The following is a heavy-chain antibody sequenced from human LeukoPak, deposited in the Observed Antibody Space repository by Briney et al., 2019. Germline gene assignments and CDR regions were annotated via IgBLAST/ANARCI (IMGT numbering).Heavy chain of an antibody. CDR2: ISGSGGST. V-gene: IGHV3-23*01. J-gene: IGHJ3*02. CDR3: APRLQDSTRAFDI. D-gene: IGHD5-12*01. CDR1: GFTFRRYV. Sequence: GGSLRLSCAASGFTFRRYVMSWVRQAPGKGLEWVSAISGSGGSTYYTDSVKGRFTISRDNSKNTLYLQMNSLTADDTAVYYCAPRLQDSTRAFDIWGQGTMVTVSS.